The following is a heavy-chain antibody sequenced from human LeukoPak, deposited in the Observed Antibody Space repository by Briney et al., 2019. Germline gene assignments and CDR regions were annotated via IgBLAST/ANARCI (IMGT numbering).Heavy chain of an antibody. J-gene: IGHJ4*02. D-gene: IGHD3-10*01. CDR3: AKTPRYYYGSGSYSNPDY. CDR2: ISYDGSNK. V-gene: IGHV3-30-3*01. Sequence: QAGGSLRLSCAASGFTFSSYAMHWVRQAPGKGLEWVAVISYDGSNKYYADSVKGRFTISRDNSKNTLYLQMNSLRAEDTAVYYCAKTPRYYYGSGSYSNPDYWGQGTLVTVSS. CDR1: GFTFSSYA.